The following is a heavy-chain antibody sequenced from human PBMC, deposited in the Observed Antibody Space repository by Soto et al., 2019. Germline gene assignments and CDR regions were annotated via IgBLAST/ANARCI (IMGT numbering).Heavy chain of an antibody. CDR1: AFTLNNYA. J-gene: IGHJ4*02. V-gene: IGHV3-23*01. D-gene: IGHD3-22*01. Sequence: PGGSLRLSCAGSAFTLNNYAMSWVRRAPGKGLEWVSGIGGSGRTTYYADSGKGRFTISTDNSNNPLFLQMNRLRAEDTAVYYRPKSRCSDGSGDFYDYWGQGTLVTGSA. CDR2: IGGSGRTT. CDR3: PKSRCSDGSGDFYDY.